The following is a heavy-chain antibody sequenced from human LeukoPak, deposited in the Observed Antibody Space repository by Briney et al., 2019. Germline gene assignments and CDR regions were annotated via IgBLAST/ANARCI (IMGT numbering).Heavy chain of an antibody. CDR3: ARNPVLLWFGESLVGNPDY. Sequence: GGSLRLSCAASGFTFSDYYMSWIRQAPGKGLEWVSYISSSRGTIYYADSVKGRFTISRDNAKNSLYLQMNSLRAEDTAVYYCARNPVLLWFGESLVGNPDYWGQGTLVTVSS. CDR2: ISSSRGTI. D-gene: IGHD3-10*01. V-gene: IGHV3-11*01. J-gene: IGHJ4*02. CDR1: GFTFSDYY.